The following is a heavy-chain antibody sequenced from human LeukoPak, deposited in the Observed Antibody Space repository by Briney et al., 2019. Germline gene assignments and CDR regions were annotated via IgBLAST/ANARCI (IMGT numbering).Heavy chain of an antibody. CDR1: GFTFSSYW. CDR2: INPDGSYT. V-gene: IGHV3-74*01. CDR3: ARDLYGDRDY. D-gene: IGHD4-17*01. J-gene: IGHJ4*02. Sequence: RGSLRLSCAASGFTFSSYWMHWVRQAPGQGLGWVSRINPDGSYTSYADSVKGRFTISRDNAKNTLYLHMNSLRAEDTAVYYCARDLYGDRDYWGQGTLVTVSS.